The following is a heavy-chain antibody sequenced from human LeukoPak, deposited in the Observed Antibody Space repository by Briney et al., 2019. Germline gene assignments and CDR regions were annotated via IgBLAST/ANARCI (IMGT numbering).Heavy chain of an antibody. J-gene: IGHJ6*02. CDR2: ISGSGGST. CDR1: GFTFSSYA. D-gene: IGHD3-22*01. Sequence: GGSLRLSCAASGFTFSSYAMTWVRQAPGKGLEWVSAISGSGGSTYYADSVKGRFTISRDNYKNTLYLQMNSLRAEDTAVYSCAKGYYYDSSGYPLYYGMDVWGQGTTVTVSS. CDR3: AKGYYYDSSGYPLYYGMDV. V-gene: IGHV3-23*01.